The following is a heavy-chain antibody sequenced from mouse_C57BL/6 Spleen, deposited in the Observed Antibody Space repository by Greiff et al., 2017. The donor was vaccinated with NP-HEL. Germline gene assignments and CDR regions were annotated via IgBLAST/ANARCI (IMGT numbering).Heavy chain of an antibody. V-gene: IGHV5-17*01. CDR2: ISSGSSTI. J-gene: IGHJ4*01. D-gene: IGHD1-1*01. CDR3: ARKLGFDYYGSLYAMDY. Sequence: EVKLVESGGGLVKPGGSLKLSCAASGFTFSDYGMHWVRQAPEKGLEWVAYISSGSSTIYYADTVKGRFTISRDNAKNTLFLQMTSLRSEDTAMYYCARKLGFDYYGSLYAMDYWGQGTSVTVSS. CDR1: GFTFSDYG.